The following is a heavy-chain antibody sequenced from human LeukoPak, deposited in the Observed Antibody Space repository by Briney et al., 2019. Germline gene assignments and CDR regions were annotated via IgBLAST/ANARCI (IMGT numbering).Heavy chain of an antibody. J-gene: IGHJ3*02. CDR2: IRSKAYGGTT. CDR1: GFTFGDYA. CDR3: TRGESSSWYLDAFDI. D-gene: IGHD6-13*01. Sequence: GGSLRLSCTASGFTFGDYAMSWFRQAPGKGLEWVGFIRSKAYGGTTEYAASVKGRFTISRDDSKSIAYLQMNSLKTEDTAVYYCTRGESSSWYLDAFDIWGQGTMVTVSS. V-gene: IGHV3-49*03.